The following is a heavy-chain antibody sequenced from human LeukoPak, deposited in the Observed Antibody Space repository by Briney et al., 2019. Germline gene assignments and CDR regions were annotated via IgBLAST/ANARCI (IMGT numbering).Heavy chain of an antibody. V-gene: IGHV4-59*08. Sequence: PSETLSFTCTISGGSIVSYYWSWIRQPPGKGLEWIGYIYYTGSTNYNPSLKSRVTISVDTSKNQLSLKLSSVTAADTAVYYCARYLAAGYFDLWGRGTLVTVSS. D-gene: IGHD6-25*01. J-gene: IGHJ2*01. CDR1: GGSIVSYY. CDR3: ARYLAAGYFDL. CDR2: IYYTGST.